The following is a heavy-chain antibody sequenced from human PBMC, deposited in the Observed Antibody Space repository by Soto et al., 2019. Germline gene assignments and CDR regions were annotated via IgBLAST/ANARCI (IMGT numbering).Heavy chain of an antibody. CDR1: GFSLTDADVG. CDR2: ILSNDEE. D-gene: IGHD2-15*01. J-gene: IGHJ6*02. V-gene: IGHV2-26*01. CDR3: ARIRGNCSGGRCYFYYYALDV. Sequence: SGPTLVNPTETLTLTCTVSGFSLTDADVGVSWIRQPPGKALEWLAHILSNDEEVYSSSLTSRLTISKDTSKSQVVLTMSNMEPVDTDTSYSARIRGNCSGGRCYFYYYALDVWGQGPTVTVSS.